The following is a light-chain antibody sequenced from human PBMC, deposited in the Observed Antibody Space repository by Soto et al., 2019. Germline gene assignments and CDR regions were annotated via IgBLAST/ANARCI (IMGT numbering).Light chain of an antibody. CDR1: QSVSSSY. V-gene: IGKV3-20*01. CDR2: GAS. J-gene: IGKJ1*01. CDR3: QQDGSSPWT. Sequence: EIVLTQSPGTLSLSPGERATLSCRASQSVSSSYLAWYQQKPGQAPRPLIYGASSRAIGIPDRFSGSGSGTDLTLTISRLEPEDFAVYYCQQDGSSPWTFGQGNKVDIK.